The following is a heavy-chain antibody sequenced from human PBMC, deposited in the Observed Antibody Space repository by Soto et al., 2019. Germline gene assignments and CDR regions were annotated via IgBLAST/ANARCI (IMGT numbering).Heavy chain of an antibody. CDR2: ISAYNGDT. D-gene: IGHD3-22*01. CDR3: AIHSRGSYYVADS. CDR1: DYTFSSHG. V-gene: IGHV1-18*01. Sequence: QVQLVQSGAEVKKPGASVKVSCKSSDYTFSSHGISWVRQAPGQGLEWMGWISAYNGDTEYAEKFQGRGAMTTDTSTRTAYMELRSLRSDDTAVYYCAIHSRGSYYVADSWGQGTLVSVSS. J-gene: IGHJ1*01.